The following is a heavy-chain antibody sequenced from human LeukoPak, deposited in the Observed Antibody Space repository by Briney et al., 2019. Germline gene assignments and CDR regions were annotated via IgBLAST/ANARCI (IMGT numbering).Heavy chain of an antibody. Sequence: ASVRVCCKASGYTFTSYGISWVRQAPGRGLEWMGWISAYNGNTNYAQKLQGRVTMTTDTSTSTAYMELRSLRSDDTAVYYCARGPHWEYYFDYWGQGTLVTVSS. CDR3: ARGPHWEYYFDY. J-gene: IGHJ4*02. V-gene: IGHV1-18*01. D-gene: IGHD1-26*01. CDR1: GYTFTSYG. CDR2: ISAYNGNT.